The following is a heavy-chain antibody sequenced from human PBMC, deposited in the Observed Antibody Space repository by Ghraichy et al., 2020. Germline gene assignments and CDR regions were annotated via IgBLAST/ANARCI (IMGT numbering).Heavy chain of an antibody. V-gene: IGHV3-21*01. CDR2: ISSSSSYI. Sequence: GGSLRLSCAASGFTFSSYSMNWVRQAPGKGLEWVSSISSSSSYIYYADSVKGRFTISRDNAKNSLYLQMNSLRAEDTAVYYCARVMDFWSGFYGMDVWGQGTTVTVSS. CDR1: GFTFSSYS. CDR3: ARVMDFWSGFYGMDV. J-gene: IGHJ6*02. D-gene: IGHD3-3*01.